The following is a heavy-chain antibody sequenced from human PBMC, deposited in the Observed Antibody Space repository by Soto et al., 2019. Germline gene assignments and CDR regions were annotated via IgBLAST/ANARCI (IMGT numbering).Heavy chain of an antibody. J-gene: IGHJ6*02. Sequence: GGSLRLSCAASGFTFDDYTMHWVRQAPGKGLEWVSLISWDGGSTYYADSVKGRFTISRDNSKNSLYLQMNSLRTEDTALYYCAKDIFPGDTAMEPSYGMDVWGQGTTVTVSS. CDR3: AKDIFPGDTAMEPSYGMDV. CDR2: ISWDGGST. V-gene: IGHV3-43*01. CDR1: GFTFDDYT. D-gene: IGHD5-18*01.